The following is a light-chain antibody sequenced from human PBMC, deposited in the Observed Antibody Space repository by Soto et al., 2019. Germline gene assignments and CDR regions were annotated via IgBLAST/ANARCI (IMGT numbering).Light chain of an antibody. V-gene: IGKV3-15*01. J-gene: IGKJ2*01. CDR2: GAS. Sequence: EIVMTQSPATLSVSPGERATLSCRASQSISHNLAWYQQRPGQAPRLLISGASTRAASISDRISGSGSETDFTLTISSLQSEDSAVYYCQQYSRWPYTFGQGTKLEIK. CDR1: QSISHN. CDR3: QQYSRWPYT.